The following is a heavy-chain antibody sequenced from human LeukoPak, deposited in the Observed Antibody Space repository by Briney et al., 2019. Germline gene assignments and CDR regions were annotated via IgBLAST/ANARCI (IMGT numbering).Heavy chain of an antibody. CDR2: MFGGGGT. D-gene: IGHD6-6*01. CDR3: ARSDSSSTGRAFDT. J-gene: IGHJ3*02. Sequence: GGSLRLSCAASGFTVTTNYIVWVRQAPGKGLEWVSGMFGGGGTYYADSVKGRFTISRDNSKNTLYLQMTSLRPEDTAVYHCARSDSSSTGRAFDTWGLGTMVSVSS. V-gene: IGHV3-53*05. CDR1: GFTVTTNY.